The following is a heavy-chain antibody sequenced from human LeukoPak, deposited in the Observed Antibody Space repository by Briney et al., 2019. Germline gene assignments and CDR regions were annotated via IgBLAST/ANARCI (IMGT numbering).Heavy chain of an antibody. Sequence: PSETLSLTCAVYGGSFSGYYWSWIRQPPGKGLEWIGEINHSGSTNYNPSLKSRVTLSVDTSKNQFSLKLNSVTAADTAVYYCVREREKQWLFWGQGTLVPVSS. D-gene: IGHD6-19*01. CDR2: INHSGST. J-gene: IGHJ4*02. V-gene: IGHV4-34*01. CDR1: GGSFSGYY. CDR3: VREREKQWLF.